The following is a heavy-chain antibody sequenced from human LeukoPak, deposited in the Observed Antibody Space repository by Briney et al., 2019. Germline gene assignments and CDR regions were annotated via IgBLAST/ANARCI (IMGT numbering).Heavy chain of an antibody. CDR2: IYYSGST. Sequence: SETLSLTCTVSGGSISSYYWNWIRQPPGKGLEWVGFIYYSGSTIYNPSLKSQVTISVDTSKNQFSLKVSSVTAADTAVYYCTRNRGYYVNDYWGQGILVTVSS. V-gene: IGHV4-59*01. J-gene: IGHJ4*02. D-gene: IGHD1-26*01. CDR3: TRNRGYYVNDY. CDR1: GGSISSYY.